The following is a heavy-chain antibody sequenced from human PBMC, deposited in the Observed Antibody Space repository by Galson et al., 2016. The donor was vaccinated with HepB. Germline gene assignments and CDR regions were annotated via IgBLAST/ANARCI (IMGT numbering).Heavy chain of an antibody. D-gene: IGHD3-22*01. V-gene: IGHV1-18*01. CDR2: ISAYTGNT. CDR1: GGTFNTYA. J-gene: IGHJ4*02. CDR3: ARSVYYYDSSGQQILYYFDY. Sequence: SVKVSCKASGGTFNTYAMNWVRQAPGQGLEWMGWISAYTGNTDYAQNLQGSVSMTTDTSTSTAYMELRSLRSDDTAVYYCARSVYYYDSSGQQILYYFDYWGQGTLVTVSS.